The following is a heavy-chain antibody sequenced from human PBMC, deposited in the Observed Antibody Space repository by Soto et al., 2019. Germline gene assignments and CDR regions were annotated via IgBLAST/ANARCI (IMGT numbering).Heavy chain of an antibody. J-gene: IGHJ4*02. V-gene: IGHV3-30-3*01. Sequence: QVQLVESGGGVVQPGRSLRLSCAASGFTFSSYAMHWVRQAPGKGLEWVAVISYDGSNKYYADSVKGRFTISRDNSKNTLYLQMNSLRAEDTAVYYCASPNMPWGQGTLVTVSS. CDR1: GFTFSSYA. CDR3: ASPNMP. CDR2: ISYDGSNK. D-gene: IGHD2-2*01.